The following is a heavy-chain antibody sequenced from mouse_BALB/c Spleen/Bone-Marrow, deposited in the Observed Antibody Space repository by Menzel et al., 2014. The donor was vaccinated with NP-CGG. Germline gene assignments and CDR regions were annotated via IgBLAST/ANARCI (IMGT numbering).Heavy chain of an antibody. Sequence: DVQLQESGAELVKPGASVKLSCTASGFNIKDTYMHWVKQRPEQGLEWIRRIDPANGNTKYDPKFQGKATITADTSSNTAYLQLSSLTSEDTAVYYCASYYYGSSSFAYWGQGTLVTVSA. CDR2: IDPANGNT. CDR3: ASYYYGSSSFAY. V-gene: IGHV14-3*02. J-gene: IGHJ3*01. D-gene: IGHD1-1*01. CDR1: GFNIKDTY.